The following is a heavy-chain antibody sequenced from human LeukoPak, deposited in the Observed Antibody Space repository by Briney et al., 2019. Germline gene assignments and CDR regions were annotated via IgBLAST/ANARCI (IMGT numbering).Heavy chain of an antibody. CDR2: IYYSGST. CDR3: ARTMVRGDAFDI. D-gene: IGHD3-10*01. Sequence: SETLSLTCAVSGGSISSYYWSWIRQPPGKGLEWIGYIYYSGSTNYNPSLKSRVTISVDTSKNQFSLKLSSVTAADTAVYYCARTMVRGDAFDIWGQGTMVTVSS. V-gene: IGHV4-59*01. CDR1: GGSISSYY. J-gene: IGHJ3*02.